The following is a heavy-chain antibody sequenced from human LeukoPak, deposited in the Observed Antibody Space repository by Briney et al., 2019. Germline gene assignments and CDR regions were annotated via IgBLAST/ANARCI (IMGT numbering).Heavy chain of an antibody. D-gene: IGHD2-8*02. CDR3: ARRCHTGDFYY. J-gene: IGHJ4*02. CDR1: GYTFTSYD. Sequence: ASVKVSCKASGYTFTSYDIMWVRQATGQGLEWMGWMSPNGDSTDSPQLFQSRVTMTWNSSISTAYMEVTRLRSDDAAVYFCARRCHTGDFYYWGQGTLVTVS. V-gene: IGHV1-8*01. CDR2: MSPNGDST.